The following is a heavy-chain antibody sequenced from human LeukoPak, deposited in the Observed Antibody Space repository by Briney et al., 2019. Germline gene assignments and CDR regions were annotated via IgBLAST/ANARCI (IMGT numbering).Heavy chain of an antibody. D-gene: IGHD5-18*01. CDR1: EFTFSLYA. Sequence: PGGSLRLSCAASEFTFSLYAMNWVRQAPGKGLEWLSYINDVSSDIHYADSVKGRFTISRDNVKNTLYLQMNSLRAEDTAVYYCARDTAMAEMPDYWGQGTLVTVSS. CDR2: INDVSSDI. CDR3: ARDTAMAEMPDY. V-gene: IGHV3-21*05. J-gene: IGHJ4*02.